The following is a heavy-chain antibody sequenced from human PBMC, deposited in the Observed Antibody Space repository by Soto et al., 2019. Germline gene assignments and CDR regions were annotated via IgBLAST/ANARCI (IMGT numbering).Heavy chain of an antibody. CDR2: ISPGTGST. D-gene: IGHD1-26*01. V-gene: IGHV3-23*01. CDR1: GFTFSSFA. CDR3: AKCGTHCYLHY. J-gene: IGHJ4*02. Sequence: EVQLWESGGGLVQPGGSLRLSCEASGFTFSSFAMTWVRQAPGKGLEWVSAISPGTGSTYYADSVKGRFTISRDNSKNTLYLQMNTLRAEDTAVYYCAKCGTHCYLHYWGQGTLVTVSS.